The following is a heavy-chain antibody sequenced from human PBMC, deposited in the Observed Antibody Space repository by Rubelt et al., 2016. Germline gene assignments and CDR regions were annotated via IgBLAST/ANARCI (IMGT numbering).Heavy chain of an antibody. V-gene: IGHV3-23*04. CDR3: AKAASCSSTSCQYFDY. CDR2: ISGSGGST. J-gene: IGHJ4*02. CDR1: GFTFSSYA. Sequence: EVQLVESGGGLVQPGGSLRLSCAASGFTFSSYAMSWVRQAPGKGLEWVSAISGSGGSTYYADSVKGRFTISRDNAKNTLYLQMNSLRAEDTAVYYCAKAASCSSTSCQYFDYWGQGTLVTVSS. D-gene: IGHD2-2*01.